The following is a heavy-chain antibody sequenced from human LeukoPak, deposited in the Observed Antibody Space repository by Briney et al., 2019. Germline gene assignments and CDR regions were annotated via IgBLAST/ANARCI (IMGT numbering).Heavy chain of an antibody. CDR3: ASDGGQGY. V-gene: IGHV4-59*08. CDR1: GGSISSYY. J-gene: IGHJ4*02. D-gene: IGHD3-10*01. CDR2: ISYNGTT. Sequence: PSETLSLTCTVSGGSISSYYWSWIRQPPGKGLEWIGYISYNGTTNYSPSLKSRLTISLDTSKKQFSLKLSSVTAADTAVYYCASDGGQGYWGQGTLVTVSS.